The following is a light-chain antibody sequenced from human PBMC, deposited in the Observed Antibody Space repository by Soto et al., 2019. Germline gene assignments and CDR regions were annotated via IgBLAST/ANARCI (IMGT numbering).Light chain of an antibody. Sequence: EIVMTQSPVTLSVSPGERATLSCRASHSISSSLAWYQQRPGQAPRLLIYGASTTATGIPARFSGSGSGTEFTLTISSLQSEDFAVYYCQQYNSWPRSLGQGTRLEI. CDR1: HSISSS. J-gene: IGKJ5*01. CDR2: GAS. V-gene: IGKV3-15*01. CDR3: QQYNSWPRS.